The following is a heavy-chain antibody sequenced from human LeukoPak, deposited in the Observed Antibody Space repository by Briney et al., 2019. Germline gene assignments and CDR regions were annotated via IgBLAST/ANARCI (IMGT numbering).Heavy chain of an antibody. V-gene: IGHV3-66*01. CDR3: ASTDYYGSGSPL. Sequence: GGSLRLSCSASGFTVSSNYMSWVRQAPGKGLEWVSVIYSGGSTYYADSVKGRFTISRDNSKNTLYLQMNSLRAEDTAVYYCASTDYYGSGSPLWGQGTLVTVSS. CDR2: IYSGGST. CDR1: GFTVSSNY. J-gene: IGHJ4*02. D-gene: IGHD3-10*01.